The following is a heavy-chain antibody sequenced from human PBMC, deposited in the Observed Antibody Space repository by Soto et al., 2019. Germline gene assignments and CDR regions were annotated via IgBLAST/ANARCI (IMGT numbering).Heavy chain of an antibody. CDR3: ARITTFLTFDI. D-gene: IGHD1-1*01. V-gene: IGHV4-61*08. CDR1: GGSISSGGYY. CDR2: IDYSGSP. J-gene: IGHJ3*02. Sequence: SETLSLTCTVSGGSISSGGYYWSWIRQHPGKGLEWIGYIDYSGSPNYYPSLKSRVTISLDRSKNQFSVKLSSVTAADTAVYYCARITTFLTFDIWGQGTMVTVSS.